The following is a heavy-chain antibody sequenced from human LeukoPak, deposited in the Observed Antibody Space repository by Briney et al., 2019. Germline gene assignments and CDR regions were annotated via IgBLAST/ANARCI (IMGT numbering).Heavy chain of an antibody. V-gene: IGHV4-39*07. D-gene: IGHD1-26*01. J-gene: IGHJ4*02. CDR3: AIEPIVGATIVPVGY. CDR2: INHSGST. CDR1: GGSISSSSYY. Sequence: PSETLSLTCTVSGGSISSSSYYWGWIRQPPGKGLEWIGKINHSGSTNYNPSLKSRVTISVDTSKNQFSLKLSSVTAADTAVYYCAIEPIVGATIVPVGYWGQGTLVTVSS.